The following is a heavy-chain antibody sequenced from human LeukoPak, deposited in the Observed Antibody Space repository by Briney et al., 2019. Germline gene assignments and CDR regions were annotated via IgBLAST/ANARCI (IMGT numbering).Heavy chain of an antibody. D-gene: IGHD6-19*01. V-gene: IGHV4-34*01. CDR3: ARDRRSVWYYFDY. CDR1: GGSFSGYY. J-gene: IGHJ4*02. Sequence: SETLSLTCAVYGGSFSGYYWSWIRQPPGKGLEWIGEINHSGSTNYNPSLKSRVTISVDTSKNQFSLKLSSVTAADTAVYYCARDRRSVWYYFDYWGQGTLVTVSS. CDR2: INHSGST.